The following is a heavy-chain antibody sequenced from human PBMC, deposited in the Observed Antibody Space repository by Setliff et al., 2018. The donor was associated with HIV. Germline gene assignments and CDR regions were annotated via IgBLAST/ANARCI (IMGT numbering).Heavy chain of an antibody. CDR1: GGSISSSNW. D-gene: IGHD6-19*01. CDR2: IYHSGST. Sequence: PSETLSLTCAVSGGSISSSNWWSWVRQPPGKGLEWIGEIYHSGSTNYNPSLKSRVTISADTSKNQFSLKLSAVTAADTALYYCARSGALATSTWSPFDYWGHGNQVTVSS. J-gene: IGHJ4*01. V-gene: IGHV4-4*02. CDR3: ARSGALATSTWSPFDY.